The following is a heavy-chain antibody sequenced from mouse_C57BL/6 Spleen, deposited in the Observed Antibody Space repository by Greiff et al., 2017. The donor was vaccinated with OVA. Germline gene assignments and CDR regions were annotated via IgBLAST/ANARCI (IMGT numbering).Heavy chain of an antibody. CDR3: ASLDYDRGYYAMDY. V-gene: IGHV7-3*01. J-gene: IGHJ4*01. Sequence: EVKLVESGGGLVQPGGSLSLSCAASGFTFTDYYMSWVRQPPGKALEWLGFIRNKANGYTTEYSASVKGRFTISRDNSESILYLQMNALRAEDSATYYCASLDYDRGYYAMDYWGQGTSVTVSS. CDR1: GFTFTDYY. CDR2: IRNKANGYTT. D-gene: IGHD2-4*01.